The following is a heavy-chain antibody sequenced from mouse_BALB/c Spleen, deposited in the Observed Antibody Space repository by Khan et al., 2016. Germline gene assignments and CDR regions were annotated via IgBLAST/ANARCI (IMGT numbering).Heavy chain of an antibody. CDR3: ARSHFVSWFVY. V-gene: IGHV14-3*02. Sequence: VQLQQSGAELVKPGASVKLSCTASGFNIKDTYMHWMIQRPEQGLEWIGRIDPANDNTKYDPNLQGKVTITADTSSNTAYLQLSSLTSEDTAVYYCARSHFVSWFVYWGHGSLVTVAA. J-gene: IGHJ3*01. CDR2: IDPANDNT. CDR1: GFNIKDTY.